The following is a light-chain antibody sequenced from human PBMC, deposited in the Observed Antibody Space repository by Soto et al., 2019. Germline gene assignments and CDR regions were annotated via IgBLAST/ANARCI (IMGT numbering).Light chain of an antibody. CDR2: DAS. V-gene: IGKV1-5*01. Sequence: DIQMTQSPSTLSASLGDRVSITCRASQSISSGVAWYQQRPGKAPKVLIYDASSLQSGVPSRFSGSGSGTEFTLTISSLQPEDFAIYYCQQYNSYSPWTFGQGTKVDIK. CDR3: QQYNSYSPWT. J-gene: IGKJ1*01. CDR1: QSISSG.